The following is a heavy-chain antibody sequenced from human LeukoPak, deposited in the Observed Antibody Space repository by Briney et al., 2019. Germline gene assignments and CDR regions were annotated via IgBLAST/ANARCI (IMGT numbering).Heavy chain of an antibody. CDR2: INPNSGGT. Sequence: ASVKVSCKASGYTFTGYYMHWVRQAPGQGLEWMGWINPNSGGTNYAQKFQGRVTMTRDTSISTAYMDLSRLRSDDTAIYYCARDRSPAPGRSYGRGHFDYWGQGTLVTVSS. D-gene: IGHD5-18*01. CDR1: GYTFTGYY. CDR3: ARDRSPAPGRSYGRGHFDY. J-gene: IGHJ4*02. V-gene: IGHV1-2*02.